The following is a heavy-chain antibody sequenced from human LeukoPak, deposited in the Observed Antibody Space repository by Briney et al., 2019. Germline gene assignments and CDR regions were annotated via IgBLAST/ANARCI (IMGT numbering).Heavy chain of an antibody. V-gene: IGHV3-23*01. Sequence: PSGGSLRLSCVVSRISLSNYAMTWVRQAPGKGLEWVSYISERGGSTNYADSVKGRFTISRDTSKNTLYLQMNSLRAEDTAVYYCAKHGDPSGVGYFAFACWGQGTLVAVYS. D-gene: IGHD1-26*01. CDR1: RISLSNYA. J-gene: IGHJ4*02. CDR2: ISERGGST. CDR3: AKHGDPSGVGYFAFAC.